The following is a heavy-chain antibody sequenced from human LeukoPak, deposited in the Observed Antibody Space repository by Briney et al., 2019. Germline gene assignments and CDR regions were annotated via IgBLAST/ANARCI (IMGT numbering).Heavy chain of an antibody. CDR1: GLTVSSDY. J-gene: IGHJ5*02. CDR2: IYSGGST. CDR3: ARNWFDP. V-gene: IGHV3-53*05. Sequence: GGSLRLSCAASGLTVSSDYMSWVRQAPGKGLEWVSVIYSGGSTYYADSVKGRFTISRDKSKNTVYLQMNSLRFEDTAMYYCARNWFDPWGQGTLVTVSS.